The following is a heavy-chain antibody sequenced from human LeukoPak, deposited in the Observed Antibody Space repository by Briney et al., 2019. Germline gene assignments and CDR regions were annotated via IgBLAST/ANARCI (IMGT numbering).Heavy chain of an antibody. CDR2: ISSSGSTI. Sequence: GGSLRLSCAASGFTFSSYEMNWVRQAPGKGLEWVSYISSSGSTILYADSVKGRFTISRDNAKNSLYLQMNSLRAEDTAVYYCALPHYYDSEGASDMDVWGKGTTVTISS. D-gene: IGHD3-10*01. CDR3: ALPHYYDSEGASDMDV. CDR1: GFTFSSYE. J-gene: IGHJ6*03. V-gene: IGHV3-48*03.